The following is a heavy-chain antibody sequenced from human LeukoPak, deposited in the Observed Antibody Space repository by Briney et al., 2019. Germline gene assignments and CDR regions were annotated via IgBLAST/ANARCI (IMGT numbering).Heavy chain of an antibody. V-gene: IGHV3-7*01. Sequence: GGSLRLSCAASGFTFSSYWMSWVRQAPGEGLEWVANIKQDGSEKYYVDSVKGRFTISRDNAKNSLYLQMNSLRAEDTAVYYCARDLYYYDSSGYHRYFDYWGQGTLVTVSS. D-gene: IGHD3-22*01. CDR2: IKQDGSEK. J-gene: IGHJ4*02. CDR1: GFTFSSYW. CDR3: ARDLYYYDSSGYHRYFDY.